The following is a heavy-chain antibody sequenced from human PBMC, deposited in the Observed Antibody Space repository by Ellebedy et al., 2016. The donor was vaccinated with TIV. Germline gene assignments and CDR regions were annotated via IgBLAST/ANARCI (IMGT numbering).Heavy chain of an antibody. D-gene: IGHD1-7*01. V-gene: IGHV3-23*01. Sequence: GGSLRLSXGTSELTYWMNWVRQAPGTGLEWVSGLTAGGDTTYYTDSVKGRFTISRDNGNNTAHLQMNSLRTEDAAVYYCARDELRIHPTYNMDVWGQGTTVTVSS. CDR3: ARDELRIHPTYNMDV. J-gene: IGHJ6*02. CDR2: LTAGGDTT. CDR1: ELTYW.